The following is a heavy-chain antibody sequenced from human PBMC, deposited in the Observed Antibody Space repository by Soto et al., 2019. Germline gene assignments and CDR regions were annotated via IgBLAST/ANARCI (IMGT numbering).Heavy chain of an antibody. J-gene: IGHJ4*02. V-gene: IGHV1-46*01. CDR2: IIPSGGST. CDR1: GYTFTSYY. Sequence: ASVKVSCKASGYTFTSYYMHWVRQAPGQGLEWMGIIIPSGGSTSYAQKFQGRVTMTSDTSTSTVYMELSSLRSEDTAVYYCARDITVPSRVSRFDYWGQGTLVTVSS. D-gene: IGHD4-17*01. CDR3: ARDITVPSRVSRFDY.